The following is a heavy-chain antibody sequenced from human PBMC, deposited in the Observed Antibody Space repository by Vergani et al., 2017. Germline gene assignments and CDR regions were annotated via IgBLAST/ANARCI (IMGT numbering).Heavy chain of an antibody. Sequence: VQLVESGGGLVKPGGSLRLSCAASGFTFSSYSMNWVRQAPGKGLEWVAVIWYDGSNKYYTDSVKGRFTISRDNSKNTLYLQMNSLRAEDTAVYYCARDRLSGSYFGLAFDIWGQGTMVTVSS. V-gene: IGHV3-33*08. CDR1: GFTFSSYS. CDR3: ARDRLSGSYFGLAFDI. CDR2: IWYDGSNK. J-gene: IGHJ3*02. D-gene: IGHD1-26*01.